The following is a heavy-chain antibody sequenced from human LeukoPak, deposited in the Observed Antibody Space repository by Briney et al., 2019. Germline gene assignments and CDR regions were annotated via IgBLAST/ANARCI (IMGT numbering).Heavy chain of an antibody. Sequence: SVKVSCKASGGTFSSYAISWVRQAPGQGLEWMGRIIPILGIANYAQKFQGRVTITADKSTSTAYMELSSLRSEDTAVYYCARDRVAAAGNNWFDPWGQGTLVTVSS. J-gene: IGHJ5*02. D-gene: IGHD6-13*01. CDR1: GGTFSSYA. V-gene: IGHV1-69*04. CDR3: ARDRVAAAGNNWFDP. CDR2: IIPILGIA.